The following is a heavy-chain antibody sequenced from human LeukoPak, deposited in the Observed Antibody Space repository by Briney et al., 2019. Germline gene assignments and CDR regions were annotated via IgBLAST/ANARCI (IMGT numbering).Heavy chain of an antibody. CDR2: IYSGGST. CDR1: GFTFSSYE. V-gene: IGHV3-66*02. Sequence: GGSLRLSCAASGFTFSSYEMNWVRQAPGKGLEWVSVIYSGGSTYYADSVKGRFTISRDNSKNTLYLQMNSLRAEDTAVYYCARDRRYYDSSGATYFDYWGQGTLVTVSS. CDR3: ARDRRYYDSSGATYFDY. J-gene: IGHJ4*02. D-gene: IGHD3-22*01.